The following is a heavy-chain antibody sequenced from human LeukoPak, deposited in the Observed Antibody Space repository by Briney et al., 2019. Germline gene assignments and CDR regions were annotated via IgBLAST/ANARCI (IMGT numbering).Heavy chain of an antibody. CDR3: ATYSSSWYGSEYFQH. J-gene: IGHJ1*01. D-gene: IGHD6-13*01. CDR1: GGTFSSYA. CDR2: IIPIFGTA. V-gene: IGHV1-69*06. Sequence: GASVKVSCKASGGTFSSYAISWVRQAPGQGLEWMGGIIPIFGTANYAQKFQGRVTITADKSTSTAYMELSSLRSEDTAVYYCATYSSSWYGSEYFQHWGQGTLVTVSS.